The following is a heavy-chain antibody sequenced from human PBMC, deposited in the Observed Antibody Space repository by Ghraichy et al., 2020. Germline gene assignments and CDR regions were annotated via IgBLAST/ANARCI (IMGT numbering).Heavy chain of an antibody. CDR3: ARTGGGYAYYVMDV. CDR2: SYNTGTT. J-gene: IGHJ6*02. V-gene: IGHV4-59*01. D-gene: IGHD5-12*01. Sequence: IGYSYNTGTTKNNPSLKSQVTILMDTPKNQFSLKLNSVTAADTAVSYCARTGGGYAYYVMDVWGQG.